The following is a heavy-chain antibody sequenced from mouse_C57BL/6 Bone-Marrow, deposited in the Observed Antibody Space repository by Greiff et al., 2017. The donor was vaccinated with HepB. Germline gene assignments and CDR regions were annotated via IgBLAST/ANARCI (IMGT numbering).Heavy chain of an antibody. CDR2: ISNGGGST. Sequence: EVKLVESGGGLVQPGGSLKLSCAASGFTFSDYYMYWVRQTPEQRLEWVAYISNGGGSTYYPDTVKGRFTISRDNATNNLYLQMSRLKSDDTAMYYCARRECFSYYDVWGTGTTVTVSS. CDR1: GFTFSDYY. J-gene: IGHJ1*03. V-gene: IGHV5-12*01. CDR3: ARRECFSYYDV.